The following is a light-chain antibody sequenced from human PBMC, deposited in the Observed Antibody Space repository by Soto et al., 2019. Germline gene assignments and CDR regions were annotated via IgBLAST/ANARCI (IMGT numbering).Light chain of an antibody. CDR2: EVS. CDR1: STDVGEYNY. Sequence: QSVLTQPPSASGSPGQSVTIPCAGTSTDVGEYNYVSWYQQHPDKAPKLMIYEVSNRPSGVSNRFSGSKSGNTASLTISGLQAEDEADYYCSSSTSNSAYVFGTGTKLTVL. CDR3: SSSTSNSAYV. J-gene: IGLJ1*01. V-gene: IGLV2-14*01.